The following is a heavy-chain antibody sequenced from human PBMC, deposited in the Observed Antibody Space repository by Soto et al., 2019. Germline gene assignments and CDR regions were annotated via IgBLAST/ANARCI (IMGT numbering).Heavy chain of an antibody. D-gene: IGHD3-22*01. CDR1: GYTFSTYA. J-gene: IGHJ6*02. V-gene: IGHV1-3*01. CDR2: INAGNGNT. CDR3: ARERETGPHDSSSYYPYGMDV. Sequence: ASVKVSCKASGYTFSTYAMHWVRQAPGQRLEWMGWINAGNGNTKYSQKFQGRVSITRDTSASTAYMELSSLSSEDTAVYYCARERETGPHDSSSYYPYGMDVWGQGTTVTVSS.